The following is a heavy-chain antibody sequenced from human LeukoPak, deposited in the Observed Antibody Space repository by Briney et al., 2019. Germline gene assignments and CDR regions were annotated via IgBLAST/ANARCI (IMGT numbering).Heavy chain of an antibody. CDR1: GGSFSGYY. V-gene: IGHV4-34*01. CDR3: ARDRHDIVTGYTDYYYYYGMDV. D-gene: IGHD3-9*01. CDR2: INHSGST. Sequence: SETLSLTCAVYGGSFSGYYWSWIRQPPGKGLEWIGEINHSGSTNYNPSLKSRVTISVDTSKNQFSLKLSSVTAADTAVYYCARDRHDIVTGYTDYYYYYGMDVWGQGTTVTVSS. J-gene: IGHJ6*02.